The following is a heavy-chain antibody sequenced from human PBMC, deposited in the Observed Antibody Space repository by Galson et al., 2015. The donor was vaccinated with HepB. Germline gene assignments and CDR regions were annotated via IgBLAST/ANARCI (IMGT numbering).Heavy chain of an antibody. CDR3: ARGGGTYYDFWSGYYIRDQKPGYYYYMDV. CDR2: INHSGST. J-gene: IGHJ6*03. Sequence: VYGGSFSGYYWSWIRQTPGKGLEWIGEINHSGSTNYNPSLKSRVTISVDTSKNQFSLKLSSVTAADTAVYYCARGGGTYYDFWSGYYIRDQKPGYYYYMDVWGKGTTVTVSS. D-gene: IGHD3-3*01. CDR1: GGSFSGYY. V-gene: IGHV4-34*01.